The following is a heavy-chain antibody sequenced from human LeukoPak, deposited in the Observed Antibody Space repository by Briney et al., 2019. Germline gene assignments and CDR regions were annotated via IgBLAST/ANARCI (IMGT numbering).Heavy chain of an antibody. D-gene: IGHD5-12*01. CDR2: INHSGST. V-gene: IGHV4-34*01. Sequence: ESSETLSLTCAVYGASFSGSYWSWLRQPPGKGLEWIGEINHSGSTNYNPSLKSRVTISVDTSKNQFSLKLSSVTAADTAVYYCARGPDIVATWGKYFVYWGQGTLVTVSS. CDR1: GASFSGSY. CDR3: ARGPDIVATWGKYFVY. J-gene: IGHJ4*02.